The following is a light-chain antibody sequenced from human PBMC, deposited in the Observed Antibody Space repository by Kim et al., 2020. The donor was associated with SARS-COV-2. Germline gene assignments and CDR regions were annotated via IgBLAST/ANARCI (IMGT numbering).Light chain of an antibody. V-gene: IGLV2-14*03. Sequence: QSITISCTGTSSDVGGYNYVSWYQQHTGKAPKLMIYDVSNRPSGVSNRFSGSKSGNTASLTISGLQAEDEADYYCSSYTSSSTLEVFGGGTQLTVL. CDR3: SSYTSSSTLEV. CDR2: DVS. CDR1: SSDVGGYNY. J-gene: IGLJ2*01.